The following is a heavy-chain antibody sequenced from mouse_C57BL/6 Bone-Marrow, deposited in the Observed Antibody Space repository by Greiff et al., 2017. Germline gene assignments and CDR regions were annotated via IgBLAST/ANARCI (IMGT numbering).Heavy chain of an antibody. Sequence: EVQLVESGGDLVKPGGSLKLSCAASGFTFSSYGMSWVRQTPDKRLEWVATISSGGSYTYYPDSVKGRFTISRDNAKHTLYLQMSSLKSEDTAMYYCARRGLRVSAWFAYWGQGTLVTVSA. D-gene: IGHD2-4*01. J-gene: IGHJ3*01. V-gene: IGHV5-6*01. CDR2: ISSGGSYT. CDR3: ARRGLRVSAWFAY. CDR1: GFTFSSYG.